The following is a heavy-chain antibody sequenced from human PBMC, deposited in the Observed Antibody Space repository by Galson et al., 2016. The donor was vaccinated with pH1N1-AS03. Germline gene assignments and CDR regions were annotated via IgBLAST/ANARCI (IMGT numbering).Heavy chain of an antibody. CDR3: AKEWSAFDL. Sequence: ETLSLTCSVSGGSISTYYWSWIRQPPGKGLEWIGFIHYSGSTSYSPSLKSRVTISVDASKNQLSLKLSSVSAADTAIYYCAKEWSAFDLWGQGAMVTVSS. D-gene: IGHD3-3*01. CDR2: IHYSGST. J-gene: IGHJ3*01. CDR1: GGSISTYY. V-gene: IGHV4-59*01.